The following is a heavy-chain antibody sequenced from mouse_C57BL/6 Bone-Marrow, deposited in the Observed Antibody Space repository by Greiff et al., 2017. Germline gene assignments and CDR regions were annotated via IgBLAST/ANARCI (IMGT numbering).Heavy chain of an antibody. CDR3: ARWDYSPLYAMDY. Sequence: EVQLQESGPGLAKPSQTLSLTCSVTGYSITSDYWNWIRKFPGNKLEYMGYISYSGSTYYNPSLKSRISITRDTSKNQYYRQLNSVTTADTATYYWARWDYSPLYAMDYWGQGTSVTVSS. CDR2: ISYSGST. D-gene: IGHD2-12*01. CDR1: GYSITSDY. V-gene: IGHV3-8*01. J-gene: IGHJ4*01.